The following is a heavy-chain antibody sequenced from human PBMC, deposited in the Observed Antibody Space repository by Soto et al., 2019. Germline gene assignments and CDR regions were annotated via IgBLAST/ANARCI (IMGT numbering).Heavy chain of an antibody. CDR3: ARTPFYYYGLGSHLYYFDY. Sequence: QVQLQESGPGLVKPSETLSLTCSVSSGSISSYYWSWIRQPPGKGLEWIGYVYYSGSTNYNPSLKSRVTISVDTSKNQFALKLSSVTAADTAVYHCARTPFYYYGLGSHLYYFDYWDQGTLVTVSS. J-gene: IGHJ4*02. V-gene: IGHV4-59*01. CDR2: VYYSGST. CDR1: SGSISSYY. D-gene: IGHD3-10*01.